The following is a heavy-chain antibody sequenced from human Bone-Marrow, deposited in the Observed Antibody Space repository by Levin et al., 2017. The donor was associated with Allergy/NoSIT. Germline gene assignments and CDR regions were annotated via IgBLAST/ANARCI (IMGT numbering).Heavy chain of an antibody. CDR2: IYYRGDT. V-gene: IGHV4-4*02. Sequence: RTSETLSLTCSVSGGSISGSNWWSWVRQSPEKGLEWIGEIYYRGDTKYNPSLQSRVILSVDESKNQFSLKVRSVTAADTAIYYCATSFLDNWGQGILVTVSS. CDR3: ATSFLDN. J-gene: IGHJ4*02. D-gene: IGHD2/OR15-2a*01. CDR1: GGSISGSNW.